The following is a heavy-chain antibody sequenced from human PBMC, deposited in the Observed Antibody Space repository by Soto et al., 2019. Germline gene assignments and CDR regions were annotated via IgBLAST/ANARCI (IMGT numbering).Heavy chain of an antibody. CDR2: ISSSSTYI. CDR3: ARESLGDFSSAPYFDN. D-gene: IGHD3-10*01. J-gene: IGHJ4*02. CDR1: GFSFSLYG. V-gene: IGHV3-21*01. Sequence: LRLSCTASGFSFSLYGISWVRQAPGKGLEWVSSISSSSTYIYYADSLKGRFTISRDNSKNSLFLQINSLRAEDTAVYYCARESLGDFSSAPYFDNWGQGTLVTVSS.